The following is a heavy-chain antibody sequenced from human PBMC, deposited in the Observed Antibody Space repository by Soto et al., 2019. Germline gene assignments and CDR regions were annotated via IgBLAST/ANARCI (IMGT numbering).Heavy chain of an antibody. Sequence: ASVKVSCKASGYTFTGYYMHWVRQAPGQGLEWMGRINPNSGDTNYAQKLQGRVTMTTDTSTSTAYMELRSLRSDDTAVYYCARIPQSGFLEWLGWFDPWGQGTLVTVSS. D-gene: IGHD3-3*01. CDR1: GYTFTGYY. CDR2: INPNSGDT. CDR3: ARIPQSGFLEWLGWFDP. V-gene: IGHV1-2*06. J-gene: IGHJ5*02.